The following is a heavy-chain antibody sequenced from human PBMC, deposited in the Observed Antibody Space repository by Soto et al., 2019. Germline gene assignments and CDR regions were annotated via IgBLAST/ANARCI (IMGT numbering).Heavy chain of an antibody. CDR1: GFSLINAKMG. CDR3: ATTSAPYIYSPGHTDSFDI. Sequence: QVTLKESGPVLVKPTETLTLTCTVSGFSLINAKMGVTWLRQPPGLALEWLEHIFAHDGKAYSTTLKSRLMISKDTSKSQVVLTMTNMRPVDTATYYCATTSAPYIYSPGHTDSFDIWGQGMMVTVSP. J-gene: IGHJ3*02. CDR2: IFAHDGK. D-gene: IGHD2-8*02. V-gene: IGHV2-26*01.